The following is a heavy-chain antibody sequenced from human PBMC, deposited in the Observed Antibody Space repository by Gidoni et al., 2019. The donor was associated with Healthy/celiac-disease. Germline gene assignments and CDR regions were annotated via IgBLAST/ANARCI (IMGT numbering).Heavy chain of an antibody. CDR3: AKDPFPAVAGTSFDY. CDR2: ISGSGVST. V-gene: IGHV3-23*01. Sequence: EVQLLESGGGLVQPGGSLRHSCAASGFTFSSYAMSWFRQAPGKGLECVSSISGSGVSTYYADSVKGRFTISRDNSKNTLYLQMNSLRAEDTAVYYCAKDPFPAVAGTSFDYWGQGTLVTVSS. J-gene: IGHJ4*02. D-gene: IGHD6-19*01. CDR1: GFTFSSYA.